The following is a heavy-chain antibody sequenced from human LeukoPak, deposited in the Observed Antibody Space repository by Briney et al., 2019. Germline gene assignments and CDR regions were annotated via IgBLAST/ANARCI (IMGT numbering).Heavy chain of an antibody. CDR3: ARRGMAAAGFFDY. D-gene: IGHD6-13*01. CDR2: INHSGST. CDR1: GGSFSDYY. V-gene: IGHV4-34*01. Sequence: SETLSLTCAVYGGSFSDYYWSWIRQPPGKGLEWIGEINHSGSTNYNPSLKSRVTISVDTSKNQFSLKLSSVTAADTAVYYCARRGMAAAGFFDYWGQGTLVTVSS. J-gene: IGHJ4*02.